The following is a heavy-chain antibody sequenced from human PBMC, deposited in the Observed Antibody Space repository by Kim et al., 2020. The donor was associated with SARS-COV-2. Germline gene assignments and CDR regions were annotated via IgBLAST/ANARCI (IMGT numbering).Heavy chain of an antibody. J-gene: IGHJ6*03. D-gene: IGHD6-6*01. CDR3: ARLYRTVPYSGSSETYYYYYMDV. V-gene: IGHV7-4-1*02. Sequence: ASVKVSCKASGYTFTNYAMNWLRQAPGQGLEWMGWINTNTETPTYAQGFTGRFVFSLDTSVSTAYLQISSLKAEDTAMYYCARLYRTVPYSGSSETYYYYYMDV. CDR2: INTNTETP. CDR1: GYTFTNYA.